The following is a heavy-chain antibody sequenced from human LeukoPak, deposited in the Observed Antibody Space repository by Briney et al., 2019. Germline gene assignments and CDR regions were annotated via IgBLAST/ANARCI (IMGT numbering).Heavy chain of an antibody. J-gene: IGHJ6*02. CDR3: ARLGSYGRSPDYGMDV. CDR2: INHSGST. D-gene: IGHD5-18*01. V-gene: IGHV4-34*01. CDR1: GGSFSGYY. Sequence: SETPSLTCAVYGGSFSGYYWSWIRQPPGKGLEWIGEINHSGSTNYNPSLKSRVTISVDTSKNQFSLKLSSVTAADTAVYYCARLGSYGRSPDYGMDVWGQGTTVTVSS.